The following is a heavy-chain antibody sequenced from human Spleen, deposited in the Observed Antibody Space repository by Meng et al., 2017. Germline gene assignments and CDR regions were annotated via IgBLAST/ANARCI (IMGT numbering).Heavy chain of an antibody. J-gene: IGHJ6*02. CDR2: IYPGDSDT. D-gene: IGHD4-11*01. CDR3: ARQGYSNSYYYSYGMEV. V-gene: IGHV5-51*01. Sequence: GESLKISCKGSGYSFTSYWIGWVRQMPGKGLEWMGIIYPGDSDTRYSPSFQGQVTISADKSITTAYLQWSSLKASDTAVYYCARQGYSNSYYYSYGMEVWGQGTTVTVSS. CDR1: GYSFTSYW.